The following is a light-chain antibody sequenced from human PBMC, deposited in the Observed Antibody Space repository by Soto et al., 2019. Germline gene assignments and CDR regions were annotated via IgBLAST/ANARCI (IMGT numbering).Light chain of an antibody. CDR1: SSNIGSNY. CDR3: SSYTSSSRLV. Sequence: QSVLTQPPSASGTPGQRVTISCSGSSSNIGSNYVYWYQQLPGTAPKLLIYSNNQRPSGVPDRFSGSKSGTSASLTISGLRSEDEADYYCSSYTSSSRLVFGGGTKLTVL. J-gene: IGLJ3*02. V-gene: IGLV1-47*02. CDR2: SNN.